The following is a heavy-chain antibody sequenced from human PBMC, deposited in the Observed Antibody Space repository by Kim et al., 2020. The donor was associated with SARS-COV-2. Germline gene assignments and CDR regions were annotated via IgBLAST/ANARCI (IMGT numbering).Heavy chain of an antibody. D-gene: IGHD3-10*01. CDR3: AKKFHYGSGSYLYYFDY. J-gene: IGHJ4*02. V-gene: IGHV3-23*01. Sequence: VRGRFTISRDNSQTALYLQMTSLRAEDTAVYYCAKKFHYGSGSYLYYFDYWGQGTLVTVSS.